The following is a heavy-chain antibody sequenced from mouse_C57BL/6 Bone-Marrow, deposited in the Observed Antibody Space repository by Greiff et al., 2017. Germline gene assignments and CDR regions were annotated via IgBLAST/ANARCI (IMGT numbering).Heavy chain of an antibody. Sequence: VKLMESGPGLVQPSQSLSITCTVSGFSLTSYGVHWVRQSPGKGLEWLGVIWRGGSTDYNAAFMSRLSITKDNSKSQVFFKMNSLQADDTDIYYCAAYGNHGAMDYWGQGTSVTVSS. CDR2: IWRGGST. D-gene: IGHD2-1*01. CDR1: GFSLTSYG. J-gene: IGHJ4*01. V-gene: IGHV2-5*01. CDR3: AAYGNHGAMDY.